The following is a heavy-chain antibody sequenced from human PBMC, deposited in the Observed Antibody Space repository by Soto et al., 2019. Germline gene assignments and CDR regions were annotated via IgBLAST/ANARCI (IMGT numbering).Heavy chain of an antibody. V-gene: IGHV4-39*01. J-gene: IGHJ5*02. Sequence: SETLSLTCAVSGGSISSSSYFWGWLRQPPGKGLEWIGSIYYSGSTYYNPSLKSRVTVSVDTSKNQFSLKLSSVTAADTAVYYCARHPSDFWFDPWGQGTLVTVSS. CDR1: GGSISSSSYF. D-gene: IGHD2-21*02. CDR3: ARHPSDFWFDP. CDR2: IYYSGST.